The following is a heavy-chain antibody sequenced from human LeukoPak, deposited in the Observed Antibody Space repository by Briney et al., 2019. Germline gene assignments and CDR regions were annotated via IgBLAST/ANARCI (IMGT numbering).Heavy chain of an antibody. CDR1: GYTFTRHG. CDR3: ARDPSNTSGNYPYFDY. Sequence: ASVKVSCKASGYTFTRHGISWVRQAPGQGLEWMGWVSAYNGDTKYAQNFQGRVTIMTDTSTSTAYMELRSLRSDDTAVYYCARDPSNTSGNYPYFDYWGQGTLVTVSS. D-gene: IGHD3-22*01. J-gene: IGHJ4*02. V-gene: IGHV1-18*01. CDR2: VSAYNGDT.